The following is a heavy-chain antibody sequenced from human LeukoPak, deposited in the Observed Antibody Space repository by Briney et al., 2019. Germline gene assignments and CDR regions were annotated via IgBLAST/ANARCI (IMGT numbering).Heavy chain of an antibody. V-gene: IGHV1-69*13. CDR2: IIPIFGTA. J-gene: IGHJ4*02. Sequence: SVKVSCKASRYTFSNYDISWVRQAPGQGLEWMGGIIPIFGTANYAQKFQGRVTITADESTSTAYMELSSLRSEDTAVYYCAREAAAGTYRYWGQGTLVTVSS. CDR1: RYTFSNYD. CDR3: AREAAAGTYRY. D-gene: IGHD6-13*01.